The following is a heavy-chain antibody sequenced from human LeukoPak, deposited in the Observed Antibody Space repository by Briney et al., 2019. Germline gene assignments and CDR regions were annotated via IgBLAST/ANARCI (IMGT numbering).Heavy chain of an antibody. J-gene: IGHJ5*02. V-gene: IGHV1-18*01. CDR3: ARDTVRGVIGGNWFDP. CDR2: ISAYNGNT. CDR1: GYTFTSYG. Sequence: GASVKVSCKSSGYTFTSYGISWVRQAPGQGLEWMGWISAYNGNTNYAQKLQSRVTMTKDTSTSTADMELRSLRSDDTAVYYCARDTVRGVIGGNWFDPWGQGTLVTVSS. D-gene: IGHD3-10*01.